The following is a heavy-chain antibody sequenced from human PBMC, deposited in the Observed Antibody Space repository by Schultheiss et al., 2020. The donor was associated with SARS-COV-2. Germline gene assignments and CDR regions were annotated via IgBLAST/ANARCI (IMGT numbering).Heavy chain of an antibody. J-gene: IGHJ6*02. CDR2: IYPGDSDT. V-gene: IGHV5-51*01. CDR1: GFTTEW. CDR3: ARQRYCSSTSCSKGLYYYYGMDV. Sequence: GGSLRLSCKGSGFTTEWIAWVRQKPGKGLEWMGIIYPGDSDTRYSPSFQGQVTISADKSISTAYLQWSSLKASDTAMYYCARQRYCSSTSCSKGLYYYYGMDVWGQGTTVTVSS. D-gene: IGHD2-2*01.